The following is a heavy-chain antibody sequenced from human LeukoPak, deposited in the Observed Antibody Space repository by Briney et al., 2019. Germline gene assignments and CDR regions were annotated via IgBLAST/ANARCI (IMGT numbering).Heavy chain of an antibody. CDR3: ARDLENYGGNSAGPYWCFDL. V-gene: IGHV1-2*06. CDR1: GYTFTGYY. Sequence: ASVKVSCKASGYTFTGYYMHWVRQAPGQGLEWMGRINPNSGGTNYAQKFQGRVTMTRDTSISTAYMELSRLRSDDTAVYYCARDLENYGGNSAGPYWCFDLWGRGTLVTVSS. J-gene: IGHJ2*01. D-gene: IGHD4-23*01. CDR2: INPNSGGT.